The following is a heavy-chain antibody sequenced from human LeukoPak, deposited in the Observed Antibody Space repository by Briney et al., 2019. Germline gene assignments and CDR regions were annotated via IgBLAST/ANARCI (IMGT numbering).Heavy chain of an antibody. D-gene: IGHD3-10*01. CDR1: GGSISSYY. J-gene: IGHJ4*02. CDR3: ARVGRAYRVFSSGSYYPADY. Sequence: SETLSLTCTVSGGSISSYYWSWIRQPAGKGLEWIGRIYTSGSTNYNPSLKSRVTMSVDTSKNQFSLKLSSVTAADTAVYYCARVGRAYRVFSSGSYYPADYWGQGTLVTVSS. V-gene: IGHV4-4*07. CDR2: IYTSGST.